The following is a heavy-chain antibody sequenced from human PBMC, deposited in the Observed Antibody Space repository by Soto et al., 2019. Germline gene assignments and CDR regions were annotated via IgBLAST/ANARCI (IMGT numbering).Heavy chain of an antibody. J-gene: IGHJ4*02. CDR2: INPSGGST. D-gene: IGHD2-2*02. CDR1: GYTFTSYY. CDR3: ARDNRRYCSSTICYKGLGY. V-gene: IGHV1-46*01. Sequence: ASVKVSCKASGYTFTSYYMHWVRQAPGQGXEWMGIINPSGGSTSYAQKFQGRVTMTRDTSTSTVYMELSSLRSEDTAVYYCARDNRRYCSSTICYKGLGYWGQGTLVTVSS.